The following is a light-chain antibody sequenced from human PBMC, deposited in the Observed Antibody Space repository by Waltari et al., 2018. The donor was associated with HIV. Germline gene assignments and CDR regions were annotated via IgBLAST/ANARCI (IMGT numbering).Light chain of an antibody. CDR1: QNINLY. J-gene: IGKJ3*01. CDR2: VAS. V-gene: IGKV1-39*01. Sequence: DIQMTQSPSSLSASVGDRVTMSCRARQNINLYLNWYQQRPGKAPKLLIYVASSFKSGVPSRFSGSGSGTDFTLTINSLQPEDVATYFCQQSHSSPLTFGPGTKVDVK. CDR3: QQSHSSPLT.